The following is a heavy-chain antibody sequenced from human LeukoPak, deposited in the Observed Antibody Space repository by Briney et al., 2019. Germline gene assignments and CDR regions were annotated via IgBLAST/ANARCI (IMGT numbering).Heavy chain of an antibody. CDR1: GGSISSYY. J-gene: IGHJ6*03. CDR3: ARGLNKYFDWLYGYYYMDV. D-gene: IGHD3-9*01. Sequence: SETLSLTCTVSGGSISSYYWSWIRQPPGKGLEWIGYIYYSGSTNYNPSLKSRVTISVDTSKNQFSLKLSSVTAADTAVYYCARGLNKYFDWLYGYYYMDVWGKGTTVTVSS. CDR2: IYYSGST. V-gene: IGHV4-59*01.